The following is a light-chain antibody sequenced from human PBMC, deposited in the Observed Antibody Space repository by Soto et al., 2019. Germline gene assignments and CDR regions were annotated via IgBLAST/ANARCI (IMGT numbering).Light chain of an antibody. CDR1: SSNIGNGY. Sequence: QSVLTQPPSVSAAPGQPVTISCSGSSSNIGNGYVSWYQHLPGTAPKLLIYDNDKRPSGTPDRFSGSKSGTTATLGITGLQTGDEADYYCETWDSSLRTVLFGGGTKVTVL. J-gene: IGLJ2*01. V-gene: IGLV1-51*01. CDR2: DND. CDR3: ETWDSSLRTVL.